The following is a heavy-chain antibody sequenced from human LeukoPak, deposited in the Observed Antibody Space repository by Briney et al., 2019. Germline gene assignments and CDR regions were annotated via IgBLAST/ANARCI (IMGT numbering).Heavy chain of an antibody. CDR2: ISSSSSTI. D-gene: IGHD2-2*01. CDR1: GFTFSSYS. J-gene: IGHJ4*02. V-gene: IGHV3-48*01. CDR3: ARDSSVTAAPIDY. Sequence: GGSLRLSCAASGFTFSSYSMNWVRQAPGKGLEWVSCISSSSSTIYYADSLKGRFTISRDDAENSLYLQMNSLRAEDTAVYYCARDSSVTAAPIDYWGQGTLVTVSS.